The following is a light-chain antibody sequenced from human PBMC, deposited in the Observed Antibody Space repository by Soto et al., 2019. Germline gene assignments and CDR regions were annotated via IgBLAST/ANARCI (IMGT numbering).Light chain of an antibody. V-gene: IGKV3-15*01. CDR2: GAS. J-gene: IGKJ1*01. Sequence: EIVMTQSPATLSVSPGERATLSCRANQSVSSNLAWYQQKPGQAPRLLIYGASTRATGIPARFSGSGSGTEFTLTISSLQSEDFAVYYCQQYGSSPRTFGQGTKVDIK. CDR1: QSVSSN. CDR3: QQYGSSPRT.